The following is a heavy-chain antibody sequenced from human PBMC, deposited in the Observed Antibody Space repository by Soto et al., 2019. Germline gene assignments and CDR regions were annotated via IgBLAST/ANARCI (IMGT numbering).Heavy chain of an antibody. CDR2: IIPIFGTA. Sequence: SVKVSCKASGGTFSSYAISWVRQAPGQGLEWMGGIIPIFGTANYAQKFQGRVTITADESTSTAYMELSSLRSEDTAVYYCARGMTVDTAMAYYFDYWGQGTLVTVSS. CDR3: ARGMTVDTAMAYYFDY. CDR1: GGTFSSYA. J-gene: IGHJ4*02. V-gene: IGHV1-69*13. D-gene: IGHD5-18*01.